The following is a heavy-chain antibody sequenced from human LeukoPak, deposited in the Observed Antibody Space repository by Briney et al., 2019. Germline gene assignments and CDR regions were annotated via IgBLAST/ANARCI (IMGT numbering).Heavy chain of an antibody. D-gene: IGHD2-2*01. J-gene: IGHJ4*02. CDR1: GFTFSSYS. Sequence: GGSLRLSCAASGFTFSSYSMNWVRQAPGKGLEWVSSISSSSSYIYYADSVKGRFTISRDNSKNTLYLQMNSLRAEDTAVYYCARDRRSHCSSTSCYLDYWGQGTLVTVSS. V-gene: IGHV3-21*01. CDR2: ISSSSSYI. CDR3: ARDRRSHCSSTSCYLDY.